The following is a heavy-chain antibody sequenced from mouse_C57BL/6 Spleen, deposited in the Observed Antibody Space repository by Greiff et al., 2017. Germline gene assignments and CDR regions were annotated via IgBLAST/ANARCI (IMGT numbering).Heavy chain of an antibody. Sequence: EVKVVESGGDLVKPGGSLKLSCAASGFTFSSYGMSWVRQTPDKRLEWVATISSGGSYTYYPDSVKGRFTISRDNAKNTLYLQMSSLKSEDTAMYYCASNYDAMDYWGQGTSVTVSS. CDR3: ASNYDAMDY. CDR2: ISSGGSYT. V-gene: IGHV5-6*01. CDR1: GFTFSSYG. J-gene: IGHJ4*01.